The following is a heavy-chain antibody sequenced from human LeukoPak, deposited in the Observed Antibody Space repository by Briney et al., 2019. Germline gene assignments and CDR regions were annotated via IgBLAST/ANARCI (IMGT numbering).Heavy chain of an antibody. CDR3: ARLITGTPYYMDV. D-gene: IGHD1-20*01. Sequence: SVKVSCKASGGTFSSYAISWVRQAPGQGLEWMGGIIPIFGTANYAQKFQGRVTITTDESTSTAYMELSSLRSEDTAVYYCARLITGTPYYMDVWGKGTRSPSP. CDR2: IIPIFGTA. J-gene: IGHJ6*03. V-gene: IGHV1-69*05. CDR1: GGTFSSYA.